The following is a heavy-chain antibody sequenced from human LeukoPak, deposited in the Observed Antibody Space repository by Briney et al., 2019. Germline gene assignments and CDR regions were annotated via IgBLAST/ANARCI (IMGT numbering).Heavy chain of an antibody. CDR2: ITSSSNDI. Sequence: GGALRLSCAASGFIFGSYSMTWVREAPGKGLEWVSFITSSSNDIQYADSVKGRFTISRDNAKNSLYLQMNSLRAEDTAVYYCARGPHDILTGYQDYWGQGTLVTVSS. CDR3: ARGPHDILTGYQDY. CDR1: GFIFGSYS. D-gene: IGHD3-9*01. J-gene: IGHJ4*02. V-gene: IGHV3-21*01.